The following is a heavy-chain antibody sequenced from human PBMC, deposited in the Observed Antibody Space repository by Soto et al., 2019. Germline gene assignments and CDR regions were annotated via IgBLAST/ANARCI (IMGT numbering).Heavy chain of an antibody. CDR1: GYTFTSYA. CDR2: INAGNGNT. CDR3: ARDLQWLAYYGMDV. V-gene: IGHV1-3*01. Sequence: ASVKVSCKASGYTFTSYAMHWVRQAPGQRLEWMGWINAGNGNTKYSQKFQGRVTITRDTSASTAYMELSSLRSEDTAVYYCARDLQWLAYYGMDVWGQGTTVTVSS. D-gene: IGHD6-19*01. J-gene: IGHJ6*02.